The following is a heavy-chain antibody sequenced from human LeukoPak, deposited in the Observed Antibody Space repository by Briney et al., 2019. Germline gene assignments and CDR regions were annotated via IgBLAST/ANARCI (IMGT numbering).Heavy chain of an antibody. CDR3: AREIGYYFDNHASRLRGRFDV. J-gene: IGHJ6*04. V-gene: IGHV3-53*01. CDR2: IYSSDKT. CDR1: GITVSTNY. D-gene: IGHD3-22*01. Sequence: GGSLRVSCAASGITVSTNYMNWVRQAPGKGLEWVSVIYSSDKTNYADSVQGRFTISRDTSKNTVYLQMNSLRGEDTAVYYCAREIGYYFDNHASRLRGRFDVWGTGTTVIVSS.